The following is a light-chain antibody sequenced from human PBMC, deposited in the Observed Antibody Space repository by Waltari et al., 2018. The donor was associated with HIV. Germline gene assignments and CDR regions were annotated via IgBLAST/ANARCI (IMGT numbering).Light chain of an antibody. CDR2: LGS. CDR3: MQALESPLT. J-gene: IGKJ4*01. CDR1: QSLLKSNVYMY. V-gene: IGKV2-28*01. Sequence: DIVMTQSPLSLSVTPGEPASISCRSSQSLLKSNVYMYLDWYFQKPGQSPQLLFYLGSKRASGCPDRFSGSGSATDFTLKISRVEAEDAGIYYCMQALESPLTFGGGTRVEIK.